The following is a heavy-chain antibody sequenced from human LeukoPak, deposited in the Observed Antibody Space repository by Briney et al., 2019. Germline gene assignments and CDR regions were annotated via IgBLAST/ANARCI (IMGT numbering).Heavy chain of an antibody. Sequence: SQTLSLTCALSGDSVSSSSSAWNWLRQSPSRGLEWLGWTYYRSRWYNDYALFLKSRITISPDTSKNQFSLQLISVTPEDTAVYYCARDRVELNWFDPWGQGTLVIVSS. D-gene: IGHD3-10*01. CDR1: GDSVSSSSSA. CDR2: TYYRSRWYN. CDR3: ARDRVELNWFDP. V-gene: IGHV6-1*01. J-gene: IGHJ5*02.